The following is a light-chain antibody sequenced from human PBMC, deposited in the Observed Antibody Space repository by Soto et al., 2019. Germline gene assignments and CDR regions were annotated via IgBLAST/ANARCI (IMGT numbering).Light chain of an antibody. CDR1: ALSKKF. CDR3: QSADSSGAYVL. J-gene: IGLJ2*01. CDR2: KDN. Sequence: SYELTQPPSVSVSPGQTAKITCSGDALSKKFAYWYQQKPGQAPVLVIYKDNERPSGIPERFSGSSSGTTVTLTISGVQAEDEADYYCQSADSSGAYVLFGGGTKLTVL. V-gene: IGLV3-25*03.